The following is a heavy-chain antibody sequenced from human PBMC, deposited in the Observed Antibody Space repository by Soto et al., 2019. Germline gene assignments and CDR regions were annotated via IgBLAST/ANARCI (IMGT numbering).Heavy chain of an antibody. Sequence: GGSLRLSCAASGFTVSSSYMSWVRQAPGKGLEWVSVIYSGGSTYYADSVKGRFTISRDNSKNTLYLQMNSLRAEDTAVYYCARDLHGSGSYSYYYYYMDVWGKGTTVTVS. CDR2: IYSGGST. J-gene: IGHJ6*03. D-gene: IGHD3-10*01. V-gene: IGHV3-66*01. CDR1: GFTVSSSY. CDR3: ARDLHGSGSYSYYYYYMDV.